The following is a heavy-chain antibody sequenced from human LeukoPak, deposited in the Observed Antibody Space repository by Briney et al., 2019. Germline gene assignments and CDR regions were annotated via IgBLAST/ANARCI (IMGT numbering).Heavy chain of an antibody. Sequence: SETLSLTCIVSGASISSYYWSWIRQPPGKGLEWIGYIYYSGSTNYNPSLKSRVTISVATSKNQFSLKLSSVTAADTAVYYCARSSPVPRGQQLVPSPEYWGQGILVTVSS. CDR3: ARSSPVPRGQQLVPSPEY. D-gene: IGHD6-13*01. CDR1: GASISSYY. CDR2: IYYSGST. V-gene: IGHV4-59*08. J-gene: IGHJ4*02.